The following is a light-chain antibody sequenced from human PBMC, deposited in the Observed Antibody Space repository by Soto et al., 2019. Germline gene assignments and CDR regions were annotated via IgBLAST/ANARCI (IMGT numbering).Light chain of an antibody. CDR1: SSDVGAYKY. CDR2: GVS. CDR3: SSFKGPTTLDV. V-gene: IGLV2-14*03. Sequence: QSALTQPASVSGSPGQSVTISCTGTSSDVGAYKYVSWYQKHPGKAPKLMIYGVSNRPSGLSNRFSGSKSGNTAFLTISGLQPEDEADYYCSSFKGPTTLDVFGTGTKLTVL. J-gene: IGLJ1*01.